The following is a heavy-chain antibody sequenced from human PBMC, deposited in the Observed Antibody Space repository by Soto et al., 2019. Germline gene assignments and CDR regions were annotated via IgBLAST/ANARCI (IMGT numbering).Heavy chain of an antibody. CDR1: GGTFTSYY. V-gene: IGHV1-46*01. J-gene: IGHJ6*02. CDR3: ARGIGWSDYYYGMDV. CDR2: INPSGGST. Sequence: QVQLVQSGAEVKKPGSSVKVSCKASGGTFTSYYMHWVRQAPGQGLEWMGIINPSGGSTSYAQKFQGRVTMTRDTSTSTVYMELSSLRSEDTAVYYCARGIGWSDYYYGMDVWGQGTTVTVSS. D-gene: IGHD2-15*01.